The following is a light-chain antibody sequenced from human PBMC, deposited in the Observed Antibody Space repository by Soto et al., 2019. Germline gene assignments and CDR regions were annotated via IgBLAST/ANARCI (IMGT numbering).Light chain of an antibody. CDR1: QSVSSSY. CDR2: GAS. J-gene: IGKJ2*01. Sequence: EIVLTQSPGTLSLSPGERATLSCRASQSVSSSYLAWYQQKPGQAPRLLIYGASSRATGIPVRFSGSGSGTDFTLTISRLEPEDSAVYYCQQYGSSPPKYTFGQGTKLEIK. V-gene: IGKV3-20*01. CDR3: QQYGSSPPKYT.